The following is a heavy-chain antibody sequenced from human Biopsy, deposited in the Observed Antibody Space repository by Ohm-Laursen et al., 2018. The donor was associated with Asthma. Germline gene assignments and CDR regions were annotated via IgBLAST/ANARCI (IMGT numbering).Heavy chain of an antibody. V-gene: IGHV3-23*01. CDR1: GFTFSNYV. J-gene: IGHJ1*01. Sequence: SLRLSCAASGFTFSNYVMSWVRQAPGKGLEWVSSITGSGGFTYYADSVKGRFTISRDKSDNTLHLQMNSLRAEDTAVYYCARTFHFWSPYHAEHYQLWGQGTLVTVPS. D-gene: IGHD3-3*02. CDR3: ARTFHFWSPYHAEHYQL. CDR2: ITGSGGFT.